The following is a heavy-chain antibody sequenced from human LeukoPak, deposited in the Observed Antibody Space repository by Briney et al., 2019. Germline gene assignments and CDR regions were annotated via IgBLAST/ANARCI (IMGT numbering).Heavy chain of an antibody. CDR1: GGTFSSYA. Sequence: GASVKVSCKASGGTFSSYAISWVRQAPGQGLEWMGGIIPIFGTANYAQKFQGRVTITADESTSTAYMELRSLRSDDTAVYYCARAASLRYFDWLLQTSHDYYYYYMDVWGKGTTVTISS. J-gene: IGHJ6*03. D-gene: IGHD3-9*01. CDR3: ARAASLRYFDWLLQTSHDYYYYYMDV. CDR2: IIPIFGTA. V-gene: IGHV1-69*13.